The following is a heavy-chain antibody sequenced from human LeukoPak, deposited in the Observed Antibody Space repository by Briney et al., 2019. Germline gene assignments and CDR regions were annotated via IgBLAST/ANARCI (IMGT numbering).Heavy chain of an antibody. J-gene: IGHJ4*02. Sequence: SETLSLTCTVSGGSISSSSYYWGWIRQPPGKGLEWIGSIYYSGSTYYNPSLKSRVTISMDKSKNQLSLKLNFVTAADTAVYYCARGDYGDYGVDYWGQGTLVTVSS. CDR2: IYYSGST. V-gene: IGHV4-39*07. CDR3: ARGDYGDYGVDY. CDR1: GGSISSSSYY. D-gene: IGHD4-17*01.